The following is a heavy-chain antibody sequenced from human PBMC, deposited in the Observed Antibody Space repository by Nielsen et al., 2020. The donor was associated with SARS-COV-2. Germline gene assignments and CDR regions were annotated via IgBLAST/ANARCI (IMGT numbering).Heavy chain of an antibody. Sequence: ASVKVSCKASGYTFTSYGISWVRQAPGQGLGWMGWINPNSGGTNYAQKFQGWVTMTRDTSISTAYMELSRLRSDDTAVYYCARDLGTNWFDPWGQGTLVTVSS. D-gene: IGHD1-7*01. J-gene: IGHJ5*02. V-gene: IGHV1-2*04. CDR3: ARDLGTNWFDP. CDR1: GYTFTSYG. CDR2: INPNSGGT.